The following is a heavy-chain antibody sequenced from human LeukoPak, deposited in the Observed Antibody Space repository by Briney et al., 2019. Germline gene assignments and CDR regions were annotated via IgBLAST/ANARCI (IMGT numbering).Heavy chain of an antibody. CDR1: GFTFSSYG. Sequence: GGSLRLSCAASGFTFSSYGMHWVRQAPGKGLEWVAFIRSIGTNTYYADSVKGRFTISRDNSKNTLYLQMNSLRAEDTAVYCCATYTSSYFDYWGQGTLVTVSS. V-gene: IGHV3-30*02. D-gene: IGHD2-2*01. J-gene: IGHJ4*02. CDR3: ATYTSSYFDY. CDR2: IRSIGTNT.